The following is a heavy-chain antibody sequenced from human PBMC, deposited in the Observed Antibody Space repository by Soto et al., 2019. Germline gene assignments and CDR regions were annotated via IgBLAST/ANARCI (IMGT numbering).Heavy chain of an antibody. J-gene: IGHJ4*02. D-gene: IGHD3-22*01. Sequence: GGSLRLSCAAAGITFSNYAMSWVRQAPGKGLEWLSGISSSGGGTYYSDSVKGRFTISRDNSKNTLHLQMNSLRVEDTAVYYCATRNYYSSGDYYHFYFDYWGQGTLVTVSS. V-gene: IGHV3-23*01. CDR1: GITFSNYA. CDR2: ISSSGGGT. CDR3: ATRNYYSSGDYYHFYFDY.